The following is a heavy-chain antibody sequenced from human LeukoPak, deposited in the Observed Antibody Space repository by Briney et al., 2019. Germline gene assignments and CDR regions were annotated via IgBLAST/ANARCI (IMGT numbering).Heavy chain of an antibody. CDR2: ISSSSSYI. V-gene: IGHV3-21*04. J-gene: IGHJ6*02. D-gene: IGHD3-16*01. CDR1: GFTFSSYS. CDR3: ARGGGLDV. Sequence: GGSLRLSCAASGFTFSSYSMNWVRQAPGKGLEWVSSISSSSSYIYYADSVKGRFTISRDNAKNSLYLQLSNLRAEDTAVYFCARGGGLDVWGQGATVTVSS.